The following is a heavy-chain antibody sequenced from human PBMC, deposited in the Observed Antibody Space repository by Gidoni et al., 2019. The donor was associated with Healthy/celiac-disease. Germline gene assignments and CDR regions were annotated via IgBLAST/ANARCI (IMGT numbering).Heavy chain of an antibody. CDR2: SDSGGST. CDR3: ARGPIVGATLWFDP. Sequence: EVQLVETGGGLIQPVGSLRLSCSASGFTVSSNYMSWVRQAPGKGLGWVAVSDSGGSTYYADSVKGRFTISRDNSKNTLYLQMNSLRAEDTAVYYCARGPIVGATLWFDPWGQGTLVTVSS. CDR1: GFTVSSNY. D-gene: IGHD1-26*01. V-gene: IGHV3-53*02. J-gene: IGHJ5*02.